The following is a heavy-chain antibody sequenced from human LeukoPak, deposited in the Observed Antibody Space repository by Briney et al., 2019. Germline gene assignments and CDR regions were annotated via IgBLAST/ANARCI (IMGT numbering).Heavy chain of an antibody. CDR2: ISSNGGST. J-gene: IGHJ4*02. D-gene: IGHD2-15*01. Sequence: GGSLRLSCSASGFTFSSYAMHWVRQAPGKGLEYVSAISSNGGSTYYADSVKGRFTISRDNSKNTLYLQMSSLRAEDTAVYYCAKDLGYVCSGGSCYQADYWGQGTLVTVSS. CDR1: GFTFSSYA. V-gene: IGHV3-64D*06. CDR3: AKDLGYVCSGGSCYQADY.